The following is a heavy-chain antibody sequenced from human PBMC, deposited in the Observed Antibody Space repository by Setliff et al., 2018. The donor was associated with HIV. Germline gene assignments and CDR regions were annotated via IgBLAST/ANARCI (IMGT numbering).Heavy chain of an antibody. CDR2: ISAYNGNT. CDR1: GYTFTSYG. J-gene: IGHJ5*02. Sequence: ASVKVSCKASGYTFTSYGISWVRQAPGQGLEWMGWISAYNGNTNYAQKLQGRVTMTTDTSTSPAYMELRSLRSDDKAVYYCAREWREGGVAGWGNWFDPWGQGTLVTVSS. CDR3: AREWREGGVAGWGNWFDP. V-gene: IGHV1-18*01. D-gene: IGHD6-19*01.